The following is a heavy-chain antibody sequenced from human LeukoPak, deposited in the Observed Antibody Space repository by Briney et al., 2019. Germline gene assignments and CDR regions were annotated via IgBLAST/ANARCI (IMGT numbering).Heavy chain of an antibody. CDR1: GYSFTSYW. D-gene: IGHD6-19*01. CDR2: IYPGDSDT. CDR3: ARHARIAVADYYYYYGMDV. J-gene: IGHJ6*02. V-gene: IGHV5-51*01. Sequence: GESLKISCKGSGYSFTSYWIGWVRQMPGKGLEWMGIIYPGDSDTRYSPSFQGQVTISAGKSISTAYLQWSSLKASDTAMYYCARHARIAVADYYYYYGMDVWGQGTTVTVSS.